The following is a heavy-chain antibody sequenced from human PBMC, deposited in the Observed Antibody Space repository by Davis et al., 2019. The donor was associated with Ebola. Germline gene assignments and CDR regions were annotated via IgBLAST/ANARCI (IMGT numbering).Heavy chain of an antibody. CDR3: AKTGFKYYDSSGDDSFDY. Sequence: PGGSLRLSCAASGFTFSSYSMNWVRQAPRKGLEWVSSISSSSSYIYYADSVKGRFTISRDNAKNSLYLQMNSLRAEDTAVYYCAKTGFKYYDSSGDDSFDYWGQGTLVTVSS. J-gene: IGHJ4*02. CDR2: ISSSSSYI. CDR1: GFTFSSYS. V-gene: IGHV3-21*01. D-gene: IGHD3-22*01.